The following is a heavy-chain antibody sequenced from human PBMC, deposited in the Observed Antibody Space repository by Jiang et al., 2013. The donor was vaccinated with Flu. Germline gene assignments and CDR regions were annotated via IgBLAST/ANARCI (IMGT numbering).Heavy chain of an antibody. V-gene: IGHV4-30-4*01. CDR1: GVSISSGDYY. CDR2: IYNSGST. J-gene: IGHJ6*02. CDR3: AADRGTRGPHSYYYGMDV. Sequence: KPSQTLSLTCTVSGVSISSGDYYWSWIRQPPGKGLEWIGYIYNSGSTYYNPSLKSRVTISVDTSKNQFSLRLSSVAAADTAVYYCAADRGTRGPHSYYYGMDVWGQGTTVTVSS. D-gene: IGHD3-16*01.